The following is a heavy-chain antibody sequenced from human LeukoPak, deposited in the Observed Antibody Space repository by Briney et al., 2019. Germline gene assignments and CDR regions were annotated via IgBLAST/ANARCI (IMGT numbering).Heavy chain of an antibody. CDR2: LSGSGGST. Sequence: GGSLRLSCAASGFTFSFYTMSWVRQAPGKGLEWVSGLSGSGGSTYYSDSVKGRFTISRDNSKNTLYLQIDFLTAEDTAVYYCARSPVACPPIYFDYLGQGTLVTVSS. V-gene: IGHV3-23*01. CDR1: GFTFSFYT. D-gene: IGHD4-23*01. J-gene: IGHJ4*02. CDR3: ARSPVACPPIYFDY.